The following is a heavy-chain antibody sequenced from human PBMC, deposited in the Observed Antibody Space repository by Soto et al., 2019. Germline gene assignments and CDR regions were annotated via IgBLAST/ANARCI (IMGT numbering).Heavy chain of an antibody. D-gene: IGHD6-13*01. CDR2: INPSGGST. Sequence: GASVKVSCKASGYTFTSYYMHWVRQAPGQGLEWMGIINPSGGSTSYAQKFQGRVTMTRDTSTSTVYMELSSLRSEDTAVYYCARGDEAAADLYYYGMDVWGQGTTVTVSS. J-gene: IGHJ6*02. V-gene: IGHV1-46*01. CDR3: ARGDEAAADLYYYGMDV. CDR1: GYTFTSYY.